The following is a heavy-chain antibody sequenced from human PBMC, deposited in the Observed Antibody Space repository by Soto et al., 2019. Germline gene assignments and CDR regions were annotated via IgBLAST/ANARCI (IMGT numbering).Heavy chain of an antibody. CDR1: GFTFSNYW. CDR2: INNDGSST. Sequence: PGGSLRLSCEASGFTFSNYWIHWVRQVPGQGLVWVSRINNDGSSTTYADSVKGRFTTSRDNTKNTLYLQMNSLRADDTAIYYCARDRRNCGGDCYSKGLDYWGQGTPVTVSS. V-gene: IGHV3-74*03. CDR3: ARDRRNCGGDCYSKGLDY. J-gene: IGHJ4*02. D-gene: IGHD2-21*02.